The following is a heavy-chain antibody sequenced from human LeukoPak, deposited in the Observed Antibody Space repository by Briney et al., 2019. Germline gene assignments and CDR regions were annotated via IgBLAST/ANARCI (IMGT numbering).Heavy chain of an antibody. J-gene: IGHJ4*02. D-gene: IGHD6-13*01. CDR3: ARVREQQLADPHFDY. CDR2: IYYSGST. Sequence: SETLSLTCTVSGGSISSYYWSRIRQPPGKGLEWIGYIYYSGSTNYNPSLKSRVTISVDTSKNQFSLKLSSVTAADTAVYYCARVREQQLADPHFDYWGQGTLVTVSS. CDR1: GGSISSYY. V-gene: IGHV4-59*01.